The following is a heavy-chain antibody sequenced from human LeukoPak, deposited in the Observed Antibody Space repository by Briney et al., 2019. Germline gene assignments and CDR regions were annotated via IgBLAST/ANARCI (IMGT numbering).Heavy chain of an antibody. J-gene: IGHJ4*02. D-gene: IGHD6-13*01. CDR3: ARGRGSSSWYMNYFDY. Sequence: PGGSLRLSCAASGFTFSSYEMNWVRQAPGKGLEWVSYISSSGSTIYYADSVKGRFTISRDNAKNSQYLQMNSLRAEDTAVYYCARGRGSSSWYMNYFDYWGQGTLVTVSS. V-gene: IGHV3-48*03. CDR1: GFTFSSYE. CDR2: ISSSGSTI.